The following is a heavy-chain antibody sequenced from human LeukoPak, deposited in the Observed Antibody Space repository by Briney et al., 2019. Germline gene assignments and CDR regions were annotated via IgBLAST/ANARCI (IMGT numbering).Heavy chain of an antibody. CDR2: INPNSGGT. Sequence: GASVKVSCKTSGYSFTDYYMHWVRQAPGQGLEWMGWINPNSGGTSSAQKFQGRVTMTRDTSITTVYMEVSGLTSDDPAIYYCARADRLDGGPYLIGPWGQGTLVTVSS. CDR1: GYSFTDYY. J-gene: IGHJ5*02. V-gene: IGHV1-2*02. CDR3: ARADRLDGGPYLIGP. D-gene: IGHD2-21*01.